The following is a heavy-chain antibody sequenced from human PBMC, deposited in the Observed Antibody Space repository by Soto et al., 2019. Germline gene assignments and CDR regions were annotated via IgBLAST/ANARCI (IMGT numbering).Heavy chain of an antibody. V-gene: IGHV4-59*01. D-gene: IGHD3-3*01. J-gene: IGHJ6*03. Sequence: QVQLQESGPGLVKPSETLSLTCTVSGGSISSYYWSWIRQPPGKGLEWIGYIYYSGSTNYNPTLKSRVTKSVDTSKNQFSLKLSSVTAADTAVYYCARGYHYDFWSGYYYDYYYYYYMDVWGKGTTVTVSS. CDR3: ARGYHYDFWSGYYYDYYYYYYMDV. CDR2: IYYSGST. CDR1: GGSISSYY.